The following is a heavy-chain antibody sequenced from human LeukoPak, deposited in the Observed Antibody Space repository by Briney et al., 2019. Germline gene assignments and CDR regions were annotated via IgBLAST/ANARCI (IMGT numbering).Heavy chain of an antibody. D-gene: IGHD1-26*01. J-gene: IGHJ4*02. CDR3: AKAYSGTYWASGFDY. CDR1: GFTFSSFA. CDR2: ISGGGGTT. Sequence: GGSLRLSCAASGFTFSSFAMSWVRQAPGKGLEWVSTISGGGGTTYYADSVRGRFTISRDKSKNTLYLQLDSLRAEDTATYYCAKAYSGTYWASGFDYWGQGILVTVSS. V-gene: IGHV3-23*01.